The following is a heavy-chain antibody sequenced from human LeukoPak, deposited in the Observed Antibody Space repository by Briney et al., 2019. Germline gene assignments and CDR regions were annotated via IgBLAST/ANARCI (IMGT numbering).Heavy chain of an antibody. CDR1: GGSFSGYY. V-gene: IGHV4-34*01. CDR2: INHSGST. CDR3: ARDSFEYSSSPGFDY. Sequence: SETLSLTCAVYGGSFSGYYWSWIRQPPGKGLECIVEINHSGSTNYNPSLKSRVTISVDTSKSQFSLKLSSVTAADTAVYYCARDSFEYSSSPGFDYCGQGTLVTVSS. D-gene: IGHD6-6*01. J-gene: IGHJ4*02.